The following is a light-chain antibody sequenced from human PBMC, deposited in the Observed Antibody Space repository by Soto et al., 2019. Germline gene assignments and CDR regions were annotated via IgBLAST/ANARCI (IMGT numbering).Light chain of an antibody. CDR1: QHINDW. J-gene: IGKJ4*01. CDR3: QQANDFPLP. V-gene: IGKV1-12*01. Sequence: DIQMTQSPSFVSASVGDRVTITCRASQHINDWLAWYQQKPGRAPDLLISRATSLQSGVPSRSSGSGSGTEFTLTISSLPPEDFATYYCQQANDFPLPFGGGTRIEIK. CDR2: RAT.